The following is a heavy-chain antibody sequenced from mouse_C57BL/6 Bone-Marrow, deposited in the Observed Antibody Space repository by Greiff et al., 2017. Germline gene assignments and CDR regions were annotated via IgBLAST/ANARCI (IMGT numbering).Heavy chain of an antibody. V-gene: IGHV2-9-1*01. CDR2: IWTGGGT. D-gene: IGHD1-1*01. J-gene: IGHJ2*01. Sequence: VKLVASGPGLVAPSQSLSITCTVSGFSLTSYAISWVRQPPGKGLEWLGVIWTGGGTNYNSALKSRLSISKDNSKSQVFLKMNSLQTDDTARYYCARNRVRGSRSYFDYWGQGTTLTVSS. CDR3: ARNRVRGSRSYFDY. CDR1: GFSLTSYA.